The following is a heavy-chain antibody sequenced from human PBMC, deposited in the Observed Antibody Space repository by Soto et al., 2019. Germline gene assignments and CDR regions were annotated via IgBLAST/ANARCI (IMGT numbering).Heavy chain of an antibody. J-gene: IGHJ4*02. Sequence: QVQLVQSGAEVKKPGASVKVSCKASGYTFTSYYMHWVRQAPGQGLEWMGIINPSGGSTSYAQKLQGRVTMTRDTSTSTVYMELSSLRSEDTAVYYCARDGPLYYYDSSGYCVYWGQGTLVTVSS. V-gene: IGHV1-46*01. CDR2: INPSGGST. CDR1: GYTFTSYY. D-gene: IGHD3-22*01. CDR3: ARDGPLYYYDSSGYCVY.